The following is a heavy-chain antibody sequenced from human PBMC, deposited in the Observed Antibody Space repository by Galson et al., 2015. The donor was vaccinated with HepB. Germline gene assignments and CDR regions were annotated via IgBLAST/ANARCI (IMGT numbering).Heavy chain of an antibody. D-gene: IGHD3-10*01. CDR3: ATCLRFGSGRYWFDP. Sequence: SVTVSCKVSGYTLTELSMHWVRQAPGKGLEWMGGFDPDDGETICAQKFQGRVTMTEDTSTDTAYMELSSLRSEDTAVYYCATCLRFGSGRYWFDPWGQGTLVTVSS. CDR2: FDPDDGET. CDR1: GYTLTELS. J-gene: IGHJ5*02. V-gene: IGHV1-24*01.